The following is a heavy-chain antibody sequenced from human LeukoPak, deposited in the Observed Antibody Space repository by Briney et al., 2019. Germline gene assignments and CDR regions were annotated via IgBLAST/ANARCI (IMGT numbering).Heavy chain of an antibody. Sequence: SETLSLTCTVSGGSISSYGWSWIRQPPGKGLEWIGYIYYSGSTNYNPSLKSRVPISVDTSKNQFSLKLSSVTAADTAVYYWARLRSSSWLLIDYWGQGTLVTVSS. CDR3: ARLRSSSWLLIDY. D-gene: IGHD6-13*01. V-gene: IGHV4-59*08. J-gene: IGHJ4*02. CDR1: GGSISSYG. CDR2: IYYSGST.